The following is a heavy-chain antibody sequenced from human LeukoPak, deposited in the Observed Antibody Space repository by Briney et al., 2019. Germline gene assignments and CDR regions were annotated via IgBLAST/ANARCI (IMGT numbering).Heavy chain of an antibody. Sequence: GGSLRLSCAASGFTFSSYAMSWVRQAPGKGLEWVSAISGSGGSTYYADSVKGRFTISRDNSKKTLYLKMNSLRAEDTAVYCCTKEDYYDSRGGPDYWGQGTLVTVSS. D-gene: IGHD3-22*01. CDR3: TKEDYYDSRGGPDY. J-gene: IGHJ4*02. CDR1: GFTFSSYA. CDR2: ISGSGGST. V-gene: IGHV3-23*01.